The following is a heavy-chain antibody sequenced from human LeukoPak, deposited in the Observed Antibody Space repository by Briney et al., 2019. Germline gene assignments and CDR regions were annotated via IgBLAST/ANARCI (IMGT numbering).Heavy chain of an antibody. V-gene: IGHV1-2*02. CDR1: GYTFTGYF. J-gene: IGHJ3*02. CDR3: ASEYKYDSSGANAFDI. D-gene: IGHD3-22*01. CDR2: INPNSGGT. Sequence: ASVKVSCKASGYTFTGYFMHWVRQAPGQGLEWMGWINPNSGGTIYGQKFQGRVTMARDTSSSTAYMELSSLRSADTAVYYCASEYKYDSSGANAFDIWGQGTMVTVSS.